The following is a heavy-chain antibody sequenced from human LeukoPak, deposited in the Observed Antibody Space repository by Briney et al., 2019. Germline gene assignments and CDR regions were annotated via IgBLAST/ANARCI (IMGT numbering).Heavy chain of an antibody. CDR1: GGTFSSYA. Sequence: SVKVSCKASGGTFSSYAISWVRQATGQGLEWMGGVIPIFGTANYAQKFQGRVTITADESTSTAYMELSSLRSEDAAVYYCARVKGSSLPDYWGQGTLVTVSS. V-gene: IGHV1-69*13. CDR2: VIPIFGTA. J-gene: IGHJ4*02. D-gene: IGHD2-2*01. CDR3: ARVKGSSLPDY.